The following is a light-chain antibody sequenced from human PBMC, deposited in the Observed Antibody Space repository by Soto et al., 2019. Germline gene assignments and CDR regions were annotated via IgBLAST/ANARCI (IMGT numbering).Light chain of an antibody. CDR3: QQYGSSPLIT. Sequence: EIVLTQSPATLSSFPGDRVTLSCRASQYINTYLAWYQQKPGQAPRLLINDASRRATGIPDRFSGSGSGTDFTLTISRLEPEDFAVYHCQQYGSSPLITFGQGTRLEIK. J-gene: IGKJ5*01. CDR1: QYINTY. V-gene: IGKV3-20*01. CDR2: DAS.